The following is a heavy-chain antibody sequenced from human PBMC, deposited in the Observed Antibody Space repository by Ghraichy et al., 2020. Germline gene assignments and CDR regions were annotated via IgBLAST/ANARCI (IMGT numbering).Heavy chain of an antibody. V-gene: IGHV3-23*01. CDR2: ISGSGGST. CDR3: AKDQAPTVVTTTFDY. Sequence: GGSLRLSCAASGFTFSSYAMSWVRQAPGKGLEWVSAISGSGGSTYYADSVKGRFTISRDNSKNTLYLQMNSLRAEDTAVYYCAKDQAPTVVTTTFDYWGQGTLFTVPP. J-gene: IGHJ4*02. CDR1: GFTFSSYA. D-gene: IGHD4-23*01.